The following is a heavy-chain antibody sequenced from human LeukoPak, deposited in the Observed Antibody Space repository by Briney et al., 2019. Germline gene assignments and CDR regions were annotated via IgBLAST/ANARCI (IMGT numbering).Heavy chain of an antibody. J-gene: IGHJ6*04. V-gene: IGHV1-69*06. CDR1: GGTFSSYA. CDR2: IIPIFCTA. D-gene: IGHD1-1*01. Sequence: VASVKVSCKASGGTFSSYAISWVRQAPGQGLEWMGGIIPIFCTANYTQKFQGRVTITADKSTSTAYMELSSLRSEDTAVYYCARKGVYNCNDGYYYGMDVWGKGTTVTVSS. CDR3: ARKGVYNCNDGYYYGMDV.